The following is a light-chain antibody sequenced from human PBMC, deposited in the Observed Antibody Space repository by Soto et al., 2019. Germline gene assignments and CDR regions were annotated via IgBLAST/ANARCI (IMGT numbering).Light chain of an antibody. CDR2: DAS. CDR1: QSISGW. J-gene: IGKJ1*01. CDR3: QQYNSDWK. V-gene: IGKV1-5*01. Sequence: DIQMTQSPSTLSASVGDRVTITCRASQSISGWLAWYQQKPGKAPKLLIYDASNLESGVPSRFSASGSGTEFTLTISSLQPDDFATYYCQQYNSDWKFGQGTKVDIK.